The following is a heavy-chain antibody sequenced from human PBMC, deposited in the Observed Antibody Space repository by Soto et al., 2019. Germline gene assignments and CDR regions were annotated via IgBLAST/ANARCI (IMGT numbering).Heavy chain of an antibody. V-gene: IGHV4-4*07. CDR2: VFTSGST. Sequence: ICTVSGGSISSFYWSWIRQPAGKELEWIGRVFTSGSTNYSPSLKSRVTMSIDTSKNQFSLRLTSVTAADTAVYYCARDSSGYYYLFDYWGQGTLVTVSS. CDR3: ARDSSGYYYLFDY. J-gene: IGHJ4*02. CDR1: GGSISSFY. D-gene: IGHD3-22*01.